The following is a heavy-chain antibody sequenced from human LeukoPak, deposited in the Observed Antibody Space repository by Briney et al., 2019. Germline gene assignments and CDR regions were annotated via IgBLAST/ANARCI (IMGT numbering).Heavy chain of an antibody. J-gene: IGHJ4*02. D-gene: IGHD3-10*01. Sequence: PGGPLRLSCAASGFTFSSYGMHWVRQAPGKGLEWVAFIRYDGSNKYYADSVKGRFTISRDNSKNTLYLQMNSLRAEGTALYYCATTLYYYGSEFDYWGQGTLVTVSS. CDR2: IRYDGSNK. V-gene: IGHV3-30*02. CDR3: ATTLYYYGSEFDY. CDR1: GFTFSSYG.